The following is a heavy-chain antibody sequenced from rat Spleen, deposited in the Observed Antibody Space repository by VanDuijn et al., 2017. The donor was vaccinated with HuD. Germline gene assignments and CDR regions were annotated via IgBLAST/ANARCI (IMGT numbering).Heavy chain of an antibody. D-gene: IGHD1-7*01. CDR1: GFTFSNYG. V-gene: IGHV5-19*01. J-gene: IGHJ4*01. CDR3: ATAIWGDYVYVMDA. CDR2: ISPSGGST. Sequence: EVQLVESGGGLVQPGRSMTLSCAASGFTFSNYGMHWIRQAPTKGLEWVASISPSGGSTYYRDSVKGRFTISRDNAKSTLYLQMDSLRSEDTATYYCATAIWGDYVYVMDAWGQGASVTVSS.